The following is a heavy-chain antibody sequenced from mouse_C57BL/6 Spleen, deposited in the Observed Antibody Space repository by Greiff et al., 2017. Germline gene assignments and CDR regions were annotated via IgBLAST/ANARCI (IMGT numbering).Heavy chain of an antibody. V-gene: IGHV6-3*01. Sequence: EVKLQESGGGLVQPGGSMKLSCVASGSTFSNYWMNWVRQSPETGLAWVAQIRLKSDNYATHYAESVKGRFTFSRDDSKSSVYLQMNNFRADDTGIYYCTLDDYDGGYAMDYGGQGTSVTVSS. D-gene: IGHD2-4*01. CDR2: IRLKSDNYAT. CDR3: TLDDYDGGYAMDY. CDR1: GSTFSNYW. J-gene: IGHJ4*01.